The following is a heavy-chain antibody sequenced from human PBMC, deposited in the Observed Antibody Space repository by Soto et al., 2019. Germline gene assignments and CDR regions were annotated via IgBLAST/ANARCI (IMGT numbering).Heavy chain of an antibody. CDR3: ASPQGAHLNYFYGMDV. CDR1: GFTFSSFV. Sequence: QVQLGESGGGVVQPGGSLRLSCAASGFTFSSFVMHWVRQAPGKGLEWVAFIAYDGSNKHYADSVKGRFTISRDNSNNTLYLQMNSLRVEDTAVYYCASPQGAHLNYFYGMDVWGQGTTVTVSS. J-gene: IGHJ6*02. CDR2: IAYDGSNK. V-gene: IGHV3-30-3*01.